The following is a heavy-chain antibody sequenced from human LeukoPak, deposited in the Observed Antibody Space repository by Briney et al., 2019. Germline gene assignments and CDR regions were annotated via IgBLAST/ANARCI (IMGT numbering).Heavy chain of an antibody. V-gene: IGHV5-51*01. Sequence: GESLKISCKGSGYSFTSYWIGWVRQMPGKGLEWMGIIYPGDSDTRYSPSFQGQATISADKSISTAYLQWSSLKASDTAMYYCARMPELRRGGDCYLDYWGQGTLVTVSS. CDR1: GYSFTSYW. D-gene: IGHD2-21*02. CDR2: IYPGDSDT. CDR3: ARMPELRRGGDCYLDY. J-gene: IGHJ4*02.